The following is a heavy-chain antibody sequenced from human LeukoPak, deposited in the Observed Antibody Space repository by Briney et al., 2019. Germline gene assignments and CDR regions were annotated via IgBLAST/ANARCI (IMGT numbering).Heavy chain of an antibody. CDR2: IYHSGST. CDR3: ARVIAAASLFDY. V-gene: IGHV4-4*02. J-gene: IGHJ4*02. CDR1: GGSISSSNR. D-gene: IGHD6-13*01. Sequence: PSETLSLTCAVSGGSISSSNRWSWVRQPPGKGLEWIGEIYHSGSTNYNPSLKSRVTISVDKSKNQFSLKLSSVTAADTAVYYCARVIAAASLFDYWGQGTLVTVSS.